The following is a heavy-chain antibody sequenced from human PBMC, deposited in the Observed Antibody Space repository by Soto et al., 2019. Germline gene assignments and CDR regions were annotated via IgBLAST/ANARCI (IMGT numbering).Heavy chain of an antibody. Sequence: QVQLQQWGAGLLKPSETLSLTCAVYGGSFSGYYWSWIRQPPGKGLEWIGEINHSGSTNYNPSLKSQVTISVDTSKNQFSLKLSSVTAADTAVYYCARGRSYDFWSGYLPFDIWGQGTMVTVSS. CDR1: GGSFSGYY. J-gene: IGHJ3*02. CDR3: ARGRSYDFWSGYLPFDI. CDR2: INHSGST. V-gene: IGHV4-34*01. D-gene: IGHD3-3*01.